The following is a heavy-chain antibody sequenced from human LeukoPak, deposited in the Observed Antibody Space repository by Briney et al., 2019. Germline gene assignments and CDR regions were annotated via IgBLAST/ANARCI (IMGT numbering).Heavy chain of an antibody. V-gene: IGHV3-48*03. CDR1: GFTFSSYE. Sequence: GGSLRLSCVASGFTFSSYEMNWVRQAPGKGLEWLSYIGSSDSTTHYADSVKGRFTISRDNAKNSLYLQMNSLRGEDTAVYYCARDGTPSYTSGWVYMDAWGKGTTVTISS. CDR3: ARDGTPSYTSGWVYMDA. CDR2: IGSSDSTT. J-gene: IGHJ6*04. D-gene: IGHD6-19*01.